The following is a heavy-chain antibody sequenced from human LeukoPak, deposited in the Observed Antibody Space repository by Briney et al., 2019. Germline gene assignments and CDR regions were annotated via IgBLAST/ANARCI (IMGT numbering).Heavy chain of an antibody. D-gene: IGHD3-10*01. J-gene: IGHJ6*03. Sequence: GGSLRLSCAASGFTFSSYWMSWVRQAPGKGLEWVSSISGSGGITYHADSLKGRFTISRDNSKNTLYLQMNSLRVEDTAVYYCAKNYGSGSSVKYYYYMDVWGKGTTVTVSS. CDR1: GFTFSSYW. V-gene: IGHV3-23*01. CDR2: ISGSGGIT. CDR3: AKNYGSGSSVKYYYYMDV.